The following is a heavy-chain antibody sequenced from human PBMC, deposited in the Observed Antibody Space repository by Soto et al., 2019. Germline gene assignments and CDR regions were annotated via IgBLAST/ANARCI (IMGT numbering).Heavy chain of an antibody. Sequence: EVQLLESGGGLVQPGGSLRLSCAASGFSFSSYAMVWVRQAPGKGLEWVSVISARGGSSYFADSVKGRFTISRDNSKNVLSLEMNSLRAEDTAIYFCAKGSIEYSASVDKWGQGNLVLVSS. V-gene: IGHV3-23*01. CDR1: GFSFSSYA. CDR2: ISARGGSS. D-gene: IGHD5-12*01. J-gene: IGHJ4*02. CDR3: AKGSIEYSASVDK.